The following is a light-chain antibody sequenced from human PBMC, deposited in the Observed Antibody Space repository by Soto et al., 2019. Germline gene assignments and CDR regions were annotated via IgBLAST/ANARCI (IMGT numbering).Light chain of an antibody. CDR1: SSDIGAYDY. CDR3: CSYAGSYTWV. CDR2: DVT. J-gene: IGLJ1*01. V-gene: IGLV2-11*01. Sequence: QSVLTQPASLSGSPGQSITISCTGTSSDIGAYDYVSWFQQHPGKAPKLMISDVTQRPSGVPDRFSGTKSGNTASLTISGLQAEDEADYYCCSYAGSYTWVFGSGTKVTVL.